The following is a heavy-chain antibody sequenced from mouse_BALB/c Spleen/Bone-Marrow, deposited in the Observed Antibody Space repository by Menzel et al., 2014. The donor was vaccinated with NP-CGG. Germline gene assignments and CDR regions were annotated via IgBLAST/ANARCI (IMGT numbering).Heavy chain of an antibody. CDR3: KVNCDY. D-gene: IGHD2-2*01. V-gene: IGHV14-4*02. Sequence: VQAQQSGAGLLRAGASVKLSWTSSGFNIKDYYMYWVKQRPEQGLEWIGWIDPENGDTEYAPKFQGKGTMTADTSSNTAYLQLSSLTSEDNAVSYCKVNCDYRGHG. CDR2: IDPENGDT. CDR1: GFNIKDYY. J-gene: IGHJ2*01.